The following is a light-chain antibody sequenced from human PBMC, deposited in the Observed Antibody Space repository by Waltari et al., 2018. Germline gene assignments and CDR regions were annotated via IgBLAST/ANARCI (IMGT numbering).Light chain of an antibody. V-gene: IGLV1-47*01. Sequence: QSVLTPPPSSSGPPGQRVTISCSGRCPNIGSKSVYLFQQLPGTAPKLLIYRNNQRPEGVPDRFSGSKSGTSASLAISGLRSEDEADYYCAAWDDSLSGPVFGGGTKLTVL. J-gene: IGLJ2*01. CDR3: AAWDDSLSGPV. CDR2: RNN. CDR1: CPNIGSKS.